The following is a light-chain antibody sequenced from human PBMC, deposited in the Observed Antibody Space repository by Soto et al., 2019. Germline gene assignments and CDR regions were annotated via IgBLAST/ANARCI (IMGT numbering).Light chain of an antibody. J-gene: IGLJ3*02. CDR1: SSDVGGYND. CDR2: DVS. V-gene: IGLV2-11*01. Sequence: QSALTQPRSVSGSPGQTVTISCTGTSSDVGGYNDVSWYQQHPGKAPKLMIYDVSQRTSGVPNRFSGSKSDKTASLTIAGLPAEDDDDYYFCSYAGTCTWVFGGGTKVTVL. CDR3: CSYAGTCTWV.